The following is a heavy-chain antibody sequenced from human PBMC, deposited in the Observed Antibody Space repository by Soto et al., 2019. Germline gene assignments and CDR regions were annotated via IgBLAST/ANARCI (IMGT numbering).Heavy chain of an antibody. V-gene: IGHV3-33*01. D-gene: IGHD2-15*01. CDR1: GFTFSSYG. CDR3: ARDLDWSSGGTWPY. CDR2: IWYDGSNK. Sequence: GGSLRLSCAASGFTFSSYGMHWVRQAPGKGLEWVAVIWYDGSNKYYADSVKGRFTISRDNSKNTLYLQMNSLRAEDTAVYYCARDLDWSSGGTWPYWGQGTLVTVSS. J-gene: IGHJ4*02.